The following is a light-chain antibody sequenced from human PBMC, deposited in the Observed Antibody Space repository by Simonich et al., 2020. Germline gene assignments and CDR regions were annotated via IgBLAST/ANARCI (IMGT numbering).Light chain of an antibody. CDR2: WAS. Sequence: DIVMTQSPDSLAVSLGERATINCKSSQSVLYSSNNKTYLAWYQQKPGQPPKLLIYWASTREAGVPDRFSGSGSGTDFTLTISSLQAEDLAVYYCQQYYSTPPTFGQGTKVEIK. CDR1: QSVLYSSNNKTY. J-gene: IGKJ1*01. V-gene: IGKV4-1*01. CDR3: QQYYSTPPT.